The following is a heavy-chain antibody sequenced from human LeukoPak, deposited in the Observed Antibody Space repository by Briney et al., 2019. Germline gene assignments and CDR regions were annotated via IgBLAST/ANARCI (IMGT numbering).Heavy chain of an antibody. D-gene: IGHD3-9*01. J-gene: IGHJ4*02. CDR1: GGTFSSYA. CDR3: ARSYYDILTGYHDYYFDY. CDR2: IIPTFGTA. V-gene: IGHV1-69*06. Sequence: SVKVSCKASGGTFSSYAISWVRQAPGQGLEWMGGIIPTFGTANYAQKFQGRVTITADKSTSTAYMELSSLRSEDTAVYYCARSYYDILTGYHDYYFDYWGQGTLVTVSS.